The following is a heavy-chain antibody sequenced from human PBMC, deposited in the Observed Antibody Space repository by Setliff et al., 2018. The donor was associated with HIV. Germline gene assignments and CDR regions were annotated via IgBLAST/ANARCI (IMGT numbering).Heavy chain of an antibody. CDR2: IIPAFGTA. CDR3: ARLSGDNSGQPYYYYMDV. CDR1: GGTFSSYA. J-gene: IGHJ6*03. V-gene: IGHV1-69*05. D-gene: IGHD3-22*01. Sequence: SVKVSCKPSGGTFSSYADSWVRQAPGQGLEWMGGIIPAFGTANYAQKFQGRVTITTDESTSTAYVELSSLRFEDTAMYYCARLSGDNSGQPYYYYMDVWGKGTTVTVSS.